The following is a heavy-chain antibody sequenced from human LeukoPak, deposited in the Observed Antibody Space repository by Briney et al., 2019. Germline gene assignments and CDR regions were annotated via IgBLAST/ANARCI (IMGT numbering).Heavy chain of an antibody. J-gene: IGHJ4*02. V-gene: IGHV3-23*01. CDR3: ARIVVVTAMRGGFDY. Sequence: GGSLRLSCSASGFTFTTYGMNWVRQAPGKGLEWVSGIGGSGTRTYYADSVKGRFTISRDNSKNTLYLQMNSLRAEDTAVYYCARIVVVTAMRGGFDYWGQGTLVTVSS. D-gene: IGHD2-21*02. CDR2: IGGSGTRT. CDR1: GFTFTTYG.